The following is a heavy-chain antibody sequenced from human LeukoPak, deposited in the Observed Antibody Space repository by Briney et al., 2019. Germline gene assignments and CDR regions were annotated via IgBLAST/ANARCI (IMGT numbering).Heavy chain of an antibody. D-gene: IGHD5-12*01. Sequence: SETLSLTCAVYGGSFSGYYWSWIRQPPGKGLEWIGEINHSGSTNYNPSLKSRVTISVDTSKNQFSLKLSSVTAADTAVYYCARNSGYDPYYFDYWGQGTLVTVSS. CDR1: GGSFSGYY. V-gene: IGHV4-34*01. J-gene: IGHJ4*02. CDR3: ARNSGYDPYYFDY. CDR2: INHSGST.